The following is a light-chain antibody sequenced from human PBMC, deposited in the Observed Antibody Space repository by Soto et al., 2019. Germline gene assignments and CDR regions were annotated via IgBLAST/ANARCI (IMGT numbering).Light chain of an antibody. V-gene: IGLV2-23*01. CDR3: ASYAGRNTLV. Sequence: QSALTQPASVSGSPGQSITISCTGTSSDVGGYNYISWYQQHPGKAPKLMIYEGGKRPSGVSSRFSGSKSGNTATLTIYGLRTEDEADYHCASYAGRNTLVFGGGTKVTVL. J-gene: IGLJ3*02. CDR1: SSDVGGYNY. CDR2: EGG.